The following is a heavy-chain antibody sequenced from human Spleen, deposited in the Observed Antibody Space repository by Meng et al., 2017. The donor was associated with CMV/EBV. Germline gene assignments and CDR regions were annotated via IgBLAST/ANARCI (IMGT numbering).Heavy chain of an antibody. CDR1: AYTFSNCP. V-gene: IGHV1-18*01. J-gene: IGHJ4*02. Sequence: ASVKVSCKASAYTFSNCPITWVRQAPRQGLEWVRWISAYNGYTDYAQMLQGRVTMTADTSTSTAYMALRSLRSDDTAVFCCARARYCSSTSCYAFDYWGQGTLVTVSS. D-gene: IGHD2-2*01. CDR2: ISAYNGYT. CDR3: ARARYCSSTSCYAFDY.